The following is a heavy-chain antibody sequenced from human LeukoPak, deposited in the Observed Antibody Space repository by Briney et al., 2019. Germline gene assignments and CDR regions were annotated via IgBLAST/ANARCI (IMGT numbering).Heavy chain of an antibody. CDR2: IYTSGST. CDR1: GGSISSSNW. CDR3: ARDGRVRGVYYYYMDV. Sequence: SGTLSLTCAVSGGSISSSNWWSWVRQPAGKGLEWIGRIYTSGSTNYNPSLKSRVTISVDTSKNQFSLKLSSVTAADTAVYYCARDGRVRGVYYYYMDVWGKGTTVTISS. J-gene: IGHJ6*03. V-gene: IGHV4-61*02. D-gene: IGHD3-10*01.